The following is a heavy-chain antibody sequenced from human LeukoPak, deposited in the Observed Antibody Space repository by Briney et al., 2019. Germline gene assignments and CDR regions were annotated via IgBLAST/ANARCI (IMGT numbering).Heavy chain of an antibody. D-gene: IGHD2-2*01. J-gene: IGHJ3*02. CDR3: AGGGDIVVVPTVCVFDI. CDR2: INPNNGGT. CDR1: GYTFSGYY. Sequence: ASVKVSCKASGYTFSGYYMHWVRQAPGQGLDWMGWINPNNGGTNYAQKFQGRVTMTRDTSISSAYMELSRLRSDDTAVYYCAGGGDIVVVPTVCVFDIWGQGTLVTVSS. V-gene: IGHV1-2*02.